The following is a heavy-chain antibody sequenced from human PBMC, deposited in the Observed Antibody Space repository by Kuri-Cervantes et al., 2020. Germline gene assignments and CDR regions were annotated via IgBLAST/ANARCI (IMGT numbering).Heavy chain of an antibody. CDR2: ISTYNGDT. D-gene: IGHD3-3*01. J-gene: IGHJ4*02. Sequence: ASVKVSCKASGDTFTSYGISWVRQAPGQGLEWMGGISTYNGDTNYAQNLQGRVTMTTDTSTSTAYMELRSLRSDDTAVYYCARDRSALFDYWGQGTLVTVSS. V-gene: IGHV1-18*01. CDR1: GDTFTSYG. CDR3: ARDRSALFDY.